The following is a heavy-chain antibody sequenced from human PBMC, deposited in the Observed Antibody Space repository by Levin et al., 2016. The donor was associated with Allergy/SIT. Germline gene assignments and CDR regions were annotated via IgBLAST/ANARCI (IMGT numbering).Heavy chain of an antibody. V-gene: IGHV5-10-1*01. CDR1: GYSFSSYW. D-gene: IGHD2-2*01. CDR2: IDPSDSYT. CDR3: ARHTQTVVHGFDV. Sequence: GSLKISCKGSGYSFSSYWITWVRQMPDKGLEWMGRIDPSDSYTVFSPSFQGHITISADTSINTVYLKWTTLQASDTALYYCARHTQTVVHGFDVWGLGTTVTVSS. J-gene: IGHJ6*02.